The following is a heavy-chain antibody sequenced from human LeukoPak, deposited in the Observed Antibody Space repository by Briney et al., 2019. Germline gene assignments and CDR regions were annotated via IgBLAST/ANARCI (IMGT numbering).Heavy chain of an antibody. J-gene: IGHJ4*02. CDR2: IYYTGST. D-gene: IGHD3-10*01. CDR3: AGVRSGSGSYLREDDY. CDR1: GGAITNYY. V-gene: IGHV4-59*03. Sequence: SETLSLTCGVSGGAITNYYWNWIRQAPGKGLEWLGYIYYTGSTTYNPSVKSRITISLDTSKKQISLKLRSVTAADTAVYYCAGVRSGSGSYLREDDYWGQGTLVTVSS.